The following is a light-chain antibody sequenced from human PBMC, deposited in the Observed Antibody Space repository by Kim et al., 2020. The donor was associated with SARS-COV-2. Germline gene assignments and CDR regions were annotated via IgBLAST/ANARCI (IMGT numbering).Light chain of an antibody. CDR2: DAS. Sequence: EIVLTQSPATLSLSPGERATLSCRASQSVSSLLAWYRQKPGQAPRLLIYDASTGATGIPARFSGSGSGTDFTLTISNLEPEDFAVYFCQQRSHWPYTFGQGTKLEI. J-gene: IGKJ2*01. CDR3: QQRSHWPYT. CDR1: QSVSSL. V-gene: IGKV3-11*01.